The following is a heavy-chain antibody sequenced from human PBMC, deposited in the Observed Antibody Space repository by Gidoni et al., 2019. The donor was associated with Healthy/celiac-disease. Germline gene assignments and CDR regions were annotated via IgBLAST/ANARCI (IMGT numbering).Heavy chain of an antibody. CDR1: GGSFSGYY. J-gene: IGHJ4*02. CDR3: ARGRIAARARRGYFDY. Sequence: QVQLQQWGAGLLKPSETLSLTCAVYGGSFSGYYWSWIRQPPGKGLEWIGEINHSGSTNYNPSLKSRVTISVDTSKNQFSLKLSSVTAADTAVYYCARGRIAARARRGYFDYWGQGTLVTVSS. CDR2: INHSGST. V-gene: IGHV4-34*01. D-gene: IGHD6-13*01.